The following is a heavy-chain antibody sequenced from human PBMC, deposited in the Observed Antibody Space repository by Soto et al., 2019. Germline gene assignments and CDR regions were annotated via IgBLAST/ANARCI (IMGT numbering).Heavy chain of an antibody. CDR2: ISGYNGNT. CDR1: GYTFNRYG. Sequence: QVQLVQSGAEVKKPGASVKVSCKASGYTFNRYGISWMRQAPGQGLEWMGWISGYNGNTDYAQEVQGRVTMTTDTSTSTVYMERRSLRSEDTAVYYCARHGDAPYYYYGMDVWGQGTTVTVSS. CDR3: ARHGDAPYYYYGMDV. V-gene: IGHV1-18*01. J-gene: IGHJ6*02. D-gene: IGHD3-10*01.